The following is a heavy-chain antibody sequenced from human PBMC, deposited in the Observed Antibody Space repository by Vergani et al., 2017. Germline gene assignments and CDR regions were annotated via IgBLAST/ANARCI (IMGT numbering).Heavy chain of an antibody. CDR2: IKSDGSIT. Sequence: EVQLVESGGGLIHPGGSLRLSCEGSGFSFSGYWMHWVRQSPEKGLVWVSRIKSDGSITNYADSVKGRFTISRDNAKNTLYLEMNSLRGDDTAIYYCVRARFRGPCFMSKLFDPWGQGTLVTVSS. CDR3: VRARFRGPCFMSKLFDP. CDR1: GFSFSGYW. J-gene: IGHJ5*02. D-gene: IGHD2-15*01. V-gene: IGHV3-74*01.